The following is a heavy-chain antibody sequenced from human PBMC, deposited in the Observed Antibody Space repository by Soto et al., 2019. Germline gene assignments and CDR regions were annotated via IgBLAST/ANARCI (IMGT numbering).Heavy chain of an antibody. Sequence: QVQLVQSGAEVKTPGASVKVSCKASGYTFASYDINWVRQAPGQGLEWMGWMNPNSGNTGYAQKFQGRLSMTTDTALNIAHMELSSLRNEDTAVYYWARSDGYNFNWLDSWGQGTLVTVSA. CDR3: ARSDGYNFNWLDS. CDR1: GYTFASYD. D-gene: IGHD2-21*01. J-gene: IGHJ5*01. V-gene: IGHV1-8*01. CDR2: MNPNSGNT.